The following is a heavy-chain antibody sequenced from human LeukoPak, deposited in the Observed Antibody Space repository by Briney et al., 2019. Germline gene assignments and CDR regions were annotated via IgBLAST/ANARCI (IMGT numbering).Heavy chain of an antibody. D-gene: IGHD2-2*02. V-gene: IGHV3-74*01. Sequence: GALRLSCAASGFTFSSYWMHWVRQAPGKGLVWVSRINSDGSGTSYADSVKGRFTISRDNAKNTLYLQMNSLRAEDTAVYYCARDLGYCSSTSCYTWADYHYYGMDVWGQGTTVTVSS. CDR3: ARDLGYCSSTSCYTWADYHYYGMDV. CDR1: GFTFSSYW. J-gene: IGHJ6*02. CDR2: INSDGSGT.